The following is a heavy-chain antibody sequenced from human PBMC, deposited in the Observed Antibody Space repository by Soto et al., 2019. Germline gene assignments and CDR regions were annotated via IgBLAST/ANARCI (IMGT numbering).Heavy chain of an antibody. D-gene: IGHD3-16*01. Sequence: PSETLSLTCAVSGGSISSGGYSWSWIRQPPGKGLEWIGYIYHSGSTYYNPSLKSRVTISVDRSKNQFSLKLSSVTAADTAVYYCARGHEVCYWFDPWGQGTLVTVSS. CDR1: GGSISSGGYS. CDR3: ARGHEVCYWFDP. J-gene: IGHJ5*02. CDR2: IYHSGST. V-gene: IGHV4-30-2*01.